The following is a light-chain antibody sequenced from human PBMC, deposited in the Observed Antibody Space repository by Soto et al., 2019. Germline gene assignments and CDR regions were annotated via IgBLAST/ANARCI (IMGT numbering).Light chain of an antibody. Sequence: QSALTQPPSASRSPGQSVTISCTGSSSDVGGYEYVSWYQQHPGKAPKLIIYEVIKRPSGVPDRFSGSKSGNTASLTVSGLQGEDEADYYCSSYAGSNNLHVLFGGGTKLTVL. CDR2: EVI. CDR1: SSDVGGYEY. CDR3: SSYAGSNNLHVL. J-gene: IGLJ2*01. V-gene: IGLV2-8*02.